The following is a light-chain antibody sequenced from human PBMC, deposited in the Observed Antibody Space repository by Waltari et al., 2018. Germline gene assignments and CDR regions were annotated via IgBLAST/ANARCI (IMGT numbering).Light chain of an antibody. J-gene: IGLJ3*02. CDR3: HSIDSRGTWV. V-gene: IGLV3-25*03. Sequence: SYELVQPPSVSVSTRQTAKITCSGDALAHQYAYWYQKKPGQAPILMIYKDTERPSWVPGRFSGSTSGTTVTLTISGVQAEDESEYYCHSIDSRGTWVFGGGTKLTVL. CDR1: ALAHQY. CDR2: KDT.